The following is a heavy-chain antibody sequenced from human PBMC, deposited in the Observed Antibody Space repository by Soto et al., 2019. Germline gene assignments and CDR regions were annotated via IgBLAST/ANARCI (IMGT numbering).Heavy chain of an antibody. Sequence: SETLSLTCTVSGGSISSGGYYWSWIRQHPGKGLEWIGYIYYSGSTYYNPSLKSRVTISVDTSKNQFSLKLSSVTAADTAVYYCARSWPTRHQQLWLGNWGQGTLVTVSS. D-gene: IGHD5-18*01. CDR2: IYYSGST. CDR1: GGSISSGGYY. CDR3: ARSWPTRHQQLWLGN. V-gene: IGHV4-31*03. J-gene: IGHJ4*02.